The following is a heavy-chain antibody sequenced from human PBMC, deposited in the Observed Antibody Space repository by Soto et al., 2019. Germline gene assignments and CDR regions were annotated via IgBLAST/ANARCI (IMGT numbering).Heavy chain of an antibody. D-gene: IGHD1-7*01. CDR3: ARGTRDYWFDP. V-gene: IGHV4-59*01. CDR1: GGSISSYY. Sequence: SETLSLTCTVSGGSISSYYWSWIRQPPGKGLEWIGYIYYSGSTNYNPSLKSRVTISVDTSKNQFSLKLSSVTAADTAVYYCARGTRDYWFDPWGQGTLVTVSS. CDR2: IYYSGST. J-gene: IGHJ5*02.